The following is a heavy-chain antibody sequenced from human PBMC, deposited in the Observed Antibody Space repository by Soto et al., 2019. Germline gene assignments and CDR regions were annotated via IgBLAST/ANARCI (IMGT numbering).Heavy chain of an antibody. Sequence: ASETLSLTCIVSGFAISRGYYWSFVRQPPGKGLEWIGSIYPSVSSYHNPSLATRLRLSIDTSKNQFTLNLTSVTAADTALYFCAREKVGTTFFDNWGQGIQVTVSS. CDR2: IYPSVSS. V-gene: IGHV4-38-2*02. D-gene: IGHD1-1*01. CDR1: GFAISRGYY. CDR3: AREKVGTTFFDN. J-gene: IGHJ4*02.